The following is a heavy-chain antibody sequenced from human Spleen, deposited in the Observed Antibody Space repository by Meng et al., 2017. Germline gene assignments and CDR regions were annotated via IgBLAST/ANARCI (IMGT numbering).Heavy chain of an antibody. Sequence: GGSLRLSCAASGFTFDDYGMSWVRQAPGKGLEWVSYISGSGYTIYYADSVKGRFTISRDKSKNTLYLQMNSLRAEDTAIYYCARSPGLGDSYFDYWGQGTLVTVSS. V-gene: IGHV3-48*01. CDR3: ARSPGLGDSYFDY. CDR2: ISGSGYTI. CDR1: GFTFDDYG. J-gene: IGHJ4*02. D-gene: IGHD3-16*01.